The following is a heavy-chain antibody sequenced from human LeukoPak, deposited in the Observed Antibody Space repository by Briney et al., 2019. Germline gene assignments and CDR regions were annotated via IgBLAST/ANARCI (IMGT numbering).Heavy chain of an antibody. V-gene: IGHV1-2*02. Sequence: WASVTVSCKASGYTFTGYYMHWARQAPGQGLEWMGWINPNSGGTNYAQKFQGRVTMTRDTSISTAYMELSSLRSEDTAVYYCARDNSVGDYAWWFDPWGQGTLVTVSS. D-gene: IGHD1-26*01. CDR3: ARDNSVGDYAWWFDP. CDR2: INPNSGGT. CDR1: GYTFTGYY. J-gene: IGHJ5*02.